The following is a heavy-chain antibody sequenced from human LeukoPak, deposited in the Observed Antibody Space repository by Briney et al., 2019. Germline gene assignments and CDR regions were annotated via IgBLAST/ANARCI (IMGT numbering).Heavy chain of an antibody. CDR1: GGSISSSSYY. CDR3: ARRGSSVRADV. V-gene: IGHV4-39*01. CDR2: IYYSGST. Sequence: PSETLSLTCTVSGGSISSSSYYWGWIRQPPGKGLEWIGSIYYSGSTCYNPSLKSRVTISVDTSKNQFSLKLSSVTAADTAVYYCARRGSSVRADVWGQGTTVTVSS. D-gene: IGHD6-6*01. J-gene: IGHJ6*02.